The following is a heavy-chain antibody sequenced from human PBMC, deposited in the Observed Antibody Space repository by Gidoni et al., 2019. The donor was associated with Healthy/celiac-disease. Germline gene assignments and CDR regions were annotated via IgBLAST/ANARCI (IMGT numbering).Heavy chain of an antibody. CDR3: AKGHYDSSGYSA. J-gene: IGHJ3*01. CDR2: ISWNSGSI. Sequence: EVQLVESGGGLVQPGRSLRLSCAASGFTFDDYAMHWVRQAPGKGLEWVSGISWNSGSIGYADSVKGRFTISRDNAKNSLYLQMNSLRAEDTALYYCAKGHYDSSGYSAWGQGTMVTVSS. D-gene: IGHD3-22*01. V-gene: IGHV3-9*01. CDR1: GFTFDDYA.